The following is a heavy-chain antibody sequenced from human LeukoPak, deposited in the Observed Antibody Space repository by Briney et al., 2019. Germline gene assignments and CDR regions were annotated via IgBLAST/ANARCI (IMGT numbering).Heavy chain of an antibody. CDR2: TRNKANSYTT. J-gene: IGHJ6*02. D-gene: IGHD2-21*01. CDR1: GFTFSDHY. V-gene: IGHV3-72*01. CDR3: ARGPRPFLYGMDV. Sequence: PGGSLRLSCAASGFTFSDHYMDWVRQAPGKGLEWVGRTRNKANSYTTEYAASVKGRFTISRDDSKNSLHLQMNSLKTEDTAVYYCARGPRPFLYGMDVWGQGTTVTVSS.